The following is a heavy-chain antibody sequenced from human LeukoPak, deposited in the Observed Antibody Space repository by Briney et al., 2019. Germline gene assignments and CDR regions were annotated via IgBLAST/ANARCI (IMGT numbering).Heavy chain of an antibody. D-gene: IGHD3-10*01. V-gene: IGHV3-33*01. CDR2: IWYDGSNK. CDR3: ARAHYGSGSYYWGDGLDY. Sequence: GGSLRLSCAASGFSFSSYGIHWVRQAPGKGLEWVAVIWYDGSNKYYADSVKGRFTISRGNSKNTLYLQMNSLRAEDTAVYYCARAHYGSGSYYWGDGLDYWGQGTLVTVSS. J-gene: IGHJ4*02. CDR1: GFSFSSYG.